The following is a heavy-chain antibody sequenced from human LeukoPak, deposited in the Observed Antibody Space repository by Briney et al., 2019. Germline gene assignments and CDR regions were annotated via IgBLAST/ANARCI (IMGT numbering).Heavy chain of an antibody. CDR2: ISGSGSAI. CDR3: ARGDLGTFDI. CDR1: GFTFSTYN. Sequence: PGGSLRLSCAASGFTFSTYNMNWVRQAPGKGLEWVSFISGSGSAIYSADSVKGRFTISRDNAKNSLYLQMNSLRADDTAVYYCARGDLGTFDIWGQGTKVTV. V-gene: IGHV3-48*04. J-gene: IGHJ3*02. D-gene: IGHD2-21*01.